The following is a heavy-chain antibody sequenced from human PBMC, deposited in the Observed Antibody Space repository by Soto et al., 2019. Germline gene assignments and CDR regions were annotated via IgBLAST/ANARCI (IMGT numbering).Heavy chain of an antibody. CDR3: ARGAGYYRNGWYYY. D-gene: IGHD6-19*01. Sequence: SETLSLTCTVSGGFISGFYWHWIRQPPGKGLEWIGNIHYSGSTNYNPSLKSRVTISVDSSKNQLSLKVNSVTAADTAMYYCARGAGYYRNGWYYYWGQGNLVTVSS. J-gene: IGHJ4*02. CDR1: GGFISGFY. V-gene: IGHV4-59*13. CDR2: IHYSGST.